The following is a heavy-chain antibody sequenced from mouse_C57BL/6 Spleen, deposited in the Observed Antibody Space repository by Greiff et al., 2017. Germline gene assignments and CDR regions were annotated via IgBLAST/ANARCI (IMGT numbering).Heavy chain of an antibody. Sequence: VKVVESGPELVKPGASVKISCKASGYAFSSSWMNWVKQRPGKGLEWIGRIYPGDGDTNYNGKFKGKATLTADKSSSTSYMQLSSLTSDDSAVYFCARSGGYPYFDYWGQGTTLTVSS. CDR1: GYAFSSSW. CDR2: IYPGDGDT. D-gene: IGHD1-1*02. J-gene: IGHJ2*01. V-gene: IGHV1-82*01. CDR3: ARSGGYPYFDY.